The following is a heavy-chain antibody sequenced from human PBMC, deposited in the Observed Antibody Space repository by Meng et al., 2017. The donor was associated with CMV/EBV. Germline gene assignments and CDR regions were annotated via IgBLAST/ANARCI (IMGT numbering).Heavy chain of an antibody. CDR1: GFTFSSYA. J-gene: IGHJ6*02. V-gene: IGHV3-30*04. CDR2: ISYDGSNK. CDR3: ARDTKTYYDFWSGPSGYGMDV. Sequence: LSLTCAASGFTFSSYAMHWVRQAPGKGLEWVAVISYDGSNKYYADSVKGRFTISRDNSKNTLYLQMNSLRAEDTAVYYCARDTKTYYDFWSGPSGYGMDVWGQGTTVTVSS. D-gene: IGHD3-3*01.